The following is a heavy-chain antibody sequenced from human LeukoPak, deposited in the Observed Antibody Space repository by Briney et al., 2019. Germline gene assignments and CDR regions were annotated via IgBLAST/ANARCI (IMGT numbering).Heavy chain of an antibody. J-gene: IGHJ3*02. V-gene: IGHV4-59*02. D-gene: IGHD5-24*01. Sequence: GSLRLSCAASGFTVSSNYMSWIRQPPGKGLEWVGYIYYSGSTNYNPSLKSRVTISVDTSKNQFSLKLSSVTAADTAVYYCARCGDGYNSNAFDIWAKGQWSPSLQ. CDR3: ARCGDGYNSNAFDI. CDR2: IYYSGST. CDR1: GFTVSSNY.